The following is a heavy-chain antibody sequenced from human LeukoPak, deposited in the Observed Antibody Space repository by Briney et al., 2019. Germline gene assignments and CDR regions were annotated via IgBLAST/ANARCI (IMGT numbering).Heavy chain of an antibody. D-gene: IGHD5-12*01. Sequence: SETLSLTCTVSGGSISSYYWSWIRQPPGKGLEWIGYIYYSGGTNYNPSLKSRLTISVDTSKNQFSLKLSSLTAADTAVYYCARSGYETYNWFDPWGQGTLVTVSS. J-gene: IGHJ5*02. CDR2: IYYSGGT. CDR3: ARSGYETYNWFDP. CDR1: GGSISSYY. V-gene: IGHV4-59*01.